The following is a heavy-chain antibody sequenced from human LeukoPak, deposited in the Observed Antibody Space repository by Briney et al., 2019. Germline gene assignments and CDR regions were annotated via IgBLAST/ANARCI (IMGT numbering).Heavy chain of an antibody. V-gene: IGHV4-59*01. CDR2: VYYSGNT. CDR1: GGSMNNYL. J-gene: IGHJ4*02. D-gene: IGHD2-15*01. CDR3: VRELSGGWRFDY. Sequence: PSETLSLTCTVSGGSMNNYLWSWIRQSPGKGLEWIGYVYYSGNTNYNPSLKSRVTISTDTSKNQFFLKLRSVTAADAAVYFCVRELSGGWRFDYWGQGILVTVSS.